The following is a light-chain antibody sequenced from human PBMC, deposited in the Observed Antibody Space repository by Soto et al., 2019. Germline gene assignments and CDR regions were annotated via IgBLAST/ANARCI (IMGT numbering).Light chain of an antibody. V-gene: IGKV3-15*01. CDR3: QQYQSWPLT. CDR1: QSVYSN. Sequence: EIVMTQSPATLSVSPGERATLSCRASQSVYSNLAWYQQTPGQAPRLLIYVASTRATGIPARFSGSGSVTEFTLTISSLQSEDFAVYYCQQYQSWPLTFGGGTTVEIK. J-gene: IGKJ4*01. CDR2: VAS.